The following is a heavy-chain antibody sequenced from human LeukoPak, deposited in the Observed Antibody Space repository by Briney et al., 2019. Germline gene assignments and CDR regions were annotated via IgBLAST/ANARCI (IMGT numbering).Heavy chain of an antibody. CDR3: ARSSRGYSYGVNDY. V-gene: IGHV4-4*09. J-gene: IGHJ4*02. Sequence: PSGTLSLTCTVSGGSISSYYWSWIRQPPGKGLEWIGYIYTSGSTNYNPSLKSRVTISVDTSKNQFSLKLSSVTAADTAVYYCARSSRGYSYGVNDYWGQGTLVTVSS. D-gene: IGHD5-18*01. CDR1: GGSISSYY. CDR2: IYTSGST.